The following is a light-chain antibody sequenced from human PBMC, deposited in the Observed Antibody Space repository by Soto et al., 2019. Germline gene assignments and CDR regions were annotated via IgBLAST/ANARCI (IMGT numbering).Light chain of an antibody. CDR1: QSVSSY. CDR3: QQRSNWPPFT. J-gene: IGKJ5*01. V-gene: IGKV3-11*01. Sequence: EIVLTQSPATLSLSPGERATLSCRASQSVSSYLAWYQQKPGQAPRLLIYDASNRATGIPARFIGSGSGTDFTLTISSLEPEGFAVYYCQQRSNWPPFTLRLGTRLEIK. CDR2: DAS.